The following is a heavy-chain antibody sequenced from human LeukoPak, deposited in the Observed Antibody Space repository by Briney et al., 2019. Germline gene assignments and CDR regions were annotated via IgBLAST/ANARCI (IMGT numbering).Heavy chain of an antibody. CDR2: ISAYNGNT. Sequence: GASVKVSCKTSGYTFTTYVFNWVRQAPGQGLEWVGWISAYNGNTNYAQNLQGRVTMTTDTSTSTAYMEVRSLRSDDTAVYYCAKDSDEMATIQGYFDLWGRGTLVTVSS. D-gene: IGHD5-24*01. CDR3: AKDSDEMATIQGYFDL. J-gene: IGHJ2*01. CDR1: GYTFTTYV. V-gene: IGHV1-18*01.